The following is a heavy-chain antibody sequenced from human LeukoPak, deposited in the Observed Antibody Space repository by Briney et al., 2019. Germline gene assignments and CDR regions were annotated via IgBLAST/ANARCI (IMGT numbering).Heavy chain of an antibody. V-gene: IGHV4-59*01. CDR3: AREGDYYDSSGYSYYFDY. D-gene: IGHD3-22*01. CDR1: GGSISSYY. J-gene: IGHJ4*02. CDR2: IYYSGST. Sequence: SETLSLTCTVSGGSISSYYWSWIRQPPGKGLEWIGYIYYSGSTNYNPSLKSRVTISVDTSKNQSSLKLSSVTAADTAVYYCAREGDYYDSSGYSYYFDYWGQGTLVTVSS.